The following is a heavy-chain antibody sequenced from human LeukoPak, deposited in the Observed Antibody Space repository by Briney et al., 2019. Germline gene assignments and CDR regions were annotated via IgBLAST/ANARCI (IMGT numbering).Heavy chain of an antibody. CDR3: TRSGYRHPYHFDS. V-gene: IGHV3-53*01. CDR1: GFTFSSYG. Sequence: GGTLRLSCAASGFTFSSYGMSWVRQAPGKGLEWVSVLYTGGGTDHADSVKGRFTISRDNSKNTLSLQMNSLRAEDTAIYYCTRSGYRHPYHFDSWGQGTLVTVSS. CDR2: LYTGGGT. D-gene: IGHD3-22*01. J-gene: IGHJ4*02.